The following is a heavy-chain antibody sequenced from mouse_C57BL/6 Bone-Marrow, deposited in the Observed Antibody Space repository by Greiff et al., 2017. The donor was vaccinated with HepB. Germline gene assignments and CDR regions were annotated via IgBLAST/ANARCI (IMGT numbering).Heavy chain of an antibody. CDR3: TEDGYYDY. CDR1: GFTFSNYW. D-gene: IGHD2-3*01. CDR2: IRLKSDNYAT. J-gene: IGHJ2*01. V-gene: IGHV6-3*01. Sequence: EVKLMESGGGLVQPGGSMKLSCVASGFTFSNYWMNWVRQSPEKGLEWVAQIRLKSDNYATHYAESVKGRFTISRDDSKSSVYLQMNNLRAEDTGIYYCTEDGYYDYWGQGTTLTVSS.